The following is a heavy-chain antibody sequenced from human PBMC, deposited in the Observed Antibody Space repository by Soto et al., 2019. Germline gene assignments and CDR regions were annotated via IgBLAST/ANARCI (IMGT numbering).Heavy chain of an antibody. CDR3: AKDKGNRNRDY. CDR2: ISADGSSK. V-gene: IGHV3-30*18. J-gene: IGHJ4*02. CDR1: GLTFSRHG. Sequence: QVQLVESGGGVVQPGRSLRLSCAASGLTFSRHGMHWVRQAPGKGPEWVTHISADGSSKYYADSVKGRFTISRDDSKKTVYPQMNSLSDEDTAVYYCAKDKGNRNRDYWRQGTLVTVSS. D-gene: IGHD6-13*01.